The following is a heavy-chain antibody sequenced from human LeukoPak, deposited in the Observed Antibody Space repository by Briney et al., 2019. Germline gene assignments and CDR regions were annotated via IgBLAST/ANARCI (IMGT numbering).Heavy chain of an antibody. V-gene: IGHV4-59*01. CDR2: IYYGGST. CDR1: GDSISSYY. CDR3: ARGRVYGGFPHFDY. D-gene: IGHD2/OR15-2a*01. J-gene: IGHJ4*02. Sequence: SETLSLTCTVSGDSISSYYWTWIRQPPGKELEWIGYIYYGGSTNYNPSLKSRVTISVDSSKNQFSLRVDSVTTADTALYFCARGRVYGGFPHFDYWGPGTLVTVSS.